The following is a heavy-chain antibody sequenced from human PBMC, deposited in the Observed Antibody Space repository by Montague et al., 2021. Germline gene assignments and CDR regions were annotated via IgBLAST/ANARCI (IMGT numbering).Heavy chain of an antibody. J-gene: IGHJ6*03. V-gene: IGHV4-39*02. CDR3: ARERDRYYYMDI. CDR2: VSHGGRT. CDR1: GGSISSSNYH. Sequence: SETLSLTCIVSGGSISSSNYHWGWIRQPPGKGLEWMGSVSHGGRTYYNPSLKSRVTISVDTSNNHFSLKLSSVTAADTAMHYCARERDRYYYMDIWGKGTTITVSS.